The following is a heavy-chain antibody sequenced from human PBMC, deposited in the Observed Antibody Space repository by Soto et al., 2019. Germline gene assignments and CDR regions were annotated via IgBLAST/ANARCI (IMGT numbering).Heavy chain of an antibody. CDR1: GGSFSGYY. V-gene: IGHV4-34*01. Sequence: QVQLQQWGAGLLKPSETLSLTCAVYGGSFSGYYWSWIRQPPGKGLEWIGEINHSGSTNYNPSLKSRVTTSVDTSKNQFSLKLSSVTAADTAVYYCARGRRITGTYFDYWGQGTLVTVSS. D-gene: IGHD1-20*01. CDR2: INHSGST. J-gene: IGHJ4*02. CDR3: ARGRRITGTYFDY.